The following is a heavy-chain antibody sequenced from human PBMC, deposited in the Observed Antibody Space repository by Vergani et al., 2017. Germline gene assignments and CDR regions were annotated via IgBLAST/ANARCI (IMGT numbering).Heavy chain of an antibody. J-gene: IGHJ6*02. D-gene: IGHD5-18*01. Sequence: QVQLQESGPGLVKPSQTLSLTCTVSGGSISSGSYYWSWIRQPAGKGLEWIGRIYTSGSTNYNPSLKSRVTISVDTSKNQFSLKLSSVTAADTAVYYCARDPAMVTPLLDYYYGMDVWGQGP. CDR1: GGSISSGSYY. CDR2: IYTSGST. V-gene: IGHV4-61*02. CDR3: ARDPAMVTPLLDYYYGMDV.